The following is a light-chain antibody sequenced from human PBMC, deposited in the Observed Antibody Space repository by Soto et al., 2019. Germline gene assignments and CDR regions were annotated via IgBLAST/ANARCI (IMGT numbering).Light chain of an antibody. V-gene: IGKV1-5*03. Sequence: DIQMTQSPSTLSASVGDRVTITCRASQSIDTWLAWYQQKPGKAPKLLIYKTSNLESGVPSRFSGSGSGTEFSLTISSLQPDDFATYYCQQYKSFSLPFGGGTRVEVK. CDR2: KTS. J-gene: IGKJ4*01. CDR1: QSIDTW. CDR3: QQYKSFSLP.